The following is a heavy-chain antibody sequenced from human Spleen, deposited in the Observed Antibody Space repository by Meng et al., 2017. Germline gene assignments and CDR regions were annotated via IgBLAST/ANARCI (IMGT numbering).Heavy chain of an antibody. V-gene: IGHV4-4*02. CDR2: IYHSGNT. D-gene: IGHD4-23*01. CDR3: ARETVDCDYGAKKYNYYGMDV. J-gene: IGHJ6*02. CDR1: GASITSSKW. Sequence: SETLSLTCAVSGASITSSKWWSWVRQPPGKGLEWIGEIYHSGNTNYNPSLKSRVTISVDKSKDQFSLKWNCVTAADAAVYYCARETVDCDYGAKKYNYYGMDVWGQGTTVTVSS.